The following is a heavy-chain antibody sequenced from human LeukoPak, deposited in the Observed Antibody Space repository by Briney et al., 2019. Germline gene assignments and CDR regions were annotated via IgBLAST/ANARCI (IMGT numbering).Heavy chain of an antibody. CDR2: ISGSGGST. Sequence: GGSLRLSCAASGFTFSSYWMSWVRQAPGKGLEWVSAISGSGGSTYHADSVKGRFTISRDNSKNTLYLQMNSLRAEDTALYYCAKAIDFWSGYYTSYFDYWGQGTLVTVSS. J-gene: IGHJ4*02. V-gene: IGHV3-23*01. CDR3: AKAIDFWSGYYTSYFDY. D-gene: IGHD3-3*01. CDR1: GFTFSSYW.